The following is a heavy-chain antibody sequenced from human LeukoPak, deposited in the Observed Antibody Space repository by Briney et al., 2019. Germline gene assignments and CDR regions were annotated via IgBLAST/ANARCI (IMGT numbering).Heavy chain of an antibody. J-gene: IGHJ4*02. D-gene: IGHD3-3*01. CDR1: GFTFSSYS. CDR3: ATGVLRFLEWKKNYFDY. Sequence: GGSLRLSCAASGFTFSSYSMNWVRQAPGKGLEWVSSISSSSSYIYYADSVKGRFTISRDNAKNSLYLQMNSLRAEDTAVYYCATGVLRFLEWKKNYFDYWGQGTLVTVSS. V-gene: IGHV3-21*04. CDR2: ISSSSSYI.